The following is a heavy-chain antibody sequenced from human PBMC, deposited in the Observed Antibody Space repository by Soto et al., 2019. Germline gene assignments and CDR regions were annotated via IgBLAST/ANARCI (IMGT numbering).Heavy chain of an antibody. D-gene: IGHD3-3*01. J-gene: IGHJ4*02. CDR3: TTGKTDFWTPLALKYYFDY. V-gene: IGHV3-15*01. CDR1: GFTFSSYS. CDR2: IKSKTDGGTT. Sequence: GGSLRLSCAASGFTFSSYSMNWVRQAPGKGLEWVGRIKSKTDGGTTDYAAPVKGRFTISSDDSKNTLYLQMNSLKTEDTAVYYCTTGKTDFWTPLALKYYFDYWGQGTLVTVSS.